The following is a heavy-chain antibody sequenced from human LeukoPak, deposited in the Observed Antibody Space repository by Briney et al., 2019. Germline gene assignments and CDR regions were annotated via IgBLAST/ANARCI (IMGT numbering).Heavy chain of an antibody. CDR2: IIPIFGTA. D-gene: IGHD3-10*01. J-gene: IGHJ4*02. V-gene: IGHV1-69*05. Sequence: SVKDSCKASGGTFSSYAISWVRQAPGQGLEWMGGIIPIFGTANYAQKFQGRVTITTDESTSTAYMELSSLRSEDTAVYYCARTMVRGVIVGFDYWGQGTLVTVSS. CDR1: GGTFSSYA. CDR3: ARTMVRGVIVGFDY.